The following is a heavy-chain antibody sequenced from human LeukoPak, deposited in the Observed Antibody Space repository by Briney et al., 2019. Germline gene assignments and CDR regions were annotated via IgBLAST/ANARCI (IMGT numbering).Heavy chain of an antibody. Sequence: PGGSLRLSCAASGFTFSSYDMHWVRQAPGKGLEWVALLRYDGSNKYYADSVKGRFTISRDTSRNTLYLQMISLRTKDTAVYYCAKNGPSPYRYYMDVWGKGTTVTISS. D-gene: IGHD2-8*01. CDR2: LRYDGSNK. V-gene: IGHV3-30*02. CDR1: GFTFSSYD. CDR3: AKNGPSPYRYYMDV. J-gene: IGHJ6*03.